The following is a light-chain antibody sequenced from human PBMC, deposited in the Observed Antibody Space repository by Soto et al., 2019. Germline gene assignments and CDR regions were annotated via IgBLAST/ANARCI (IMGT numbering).Light chain of an antibody. CDR1: QDISNY. V-gene: IGKV1-33*01. Sequence: DIQMTQSPSSLSASVGDRVTITCQASQDISNYLNWYQQKPGKAPKLLIYDASNLETGVPSRFSGSGSGTDFTFTISSLQPEDSATYYCQQYDNRPMYTFCQGTKLEIK. J-gene: IGKJ2*01. CDR2: DAS. CDR3: QQYDNRPMYT.